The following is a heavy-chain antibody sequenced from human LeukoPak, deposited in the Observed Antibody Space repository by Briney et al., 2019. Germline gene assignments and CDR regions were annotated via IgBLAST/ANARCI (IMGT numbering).Heavy chain of an antibody. J-gene: IGHJ4*02. Sequence: GGSLRLSCAASGFTFSSYGMHWVRQAPGKGLEWVAFIRYDGSNKYYAVSVKGRFTISRDNSKNTLYLQMNSLRAEDTAVYYCAKDLYGSGSAFDYWGQGTLVTVSS. D-gene: IGHD3-10*01. V-gene: IGHV3-30*02. CDR2: IRYDGSNK. CDR1: GFTFSSYG. CDR3: AKDLYGSGSAFDY.